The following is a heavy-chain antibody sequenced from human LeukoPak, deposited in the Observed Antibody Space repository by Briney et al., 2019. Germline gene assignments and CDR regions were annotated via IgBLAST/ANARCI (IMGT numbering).Heavy chain of an antibody. D-gene: IGHD3-10*01. CDR3: ARNGVRGDY. V-gene: IGHV4-38-2*02. CDR2: IYHSGST. J-gene: IGHJ4*02. Sequence: SETLSLTCTVSGYSISSGYYWGWIRQPPGKGLEWIGSIYHSGSTYYNPSLKSRVTISVDTSKNQFSLKLSSVTAADTAVYYCARNGVRGDYWGQGTLVTVSS. CDR1: GYSISSGYY.